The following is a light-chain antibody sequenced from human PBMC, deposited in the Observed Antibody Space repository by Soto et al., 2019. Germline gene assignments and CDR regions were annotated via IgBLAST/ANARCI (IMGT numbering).Light chain of an antibody. CDR2: GAS. Sequence: IVMTQSPAPLSVSPGERATLSCRASQSVSSSYLAWYQQKPGQAPRLLIYGASSRATGIPDRFSGTGSGTDFTLTISSLQPEDFAIYYCLQANRVPLSFGQGTRLEIK. V-gene: IGKV3D-20*02. CDR3: LQANRVPLS. J-gene: IGKJ5*01. CDR1: QSVSSSY.